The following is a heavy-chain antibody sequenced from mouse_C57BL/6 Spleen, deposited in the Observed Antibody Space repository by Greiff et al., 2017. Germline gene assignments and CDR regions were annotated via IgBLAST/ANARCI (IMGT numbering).Heavy chain of an antibody. J-gene: IGHJ2*01. Sequence: VQLQQSGPELVKPGASVKISCKASGYTFTDYYMNWVKQSHGKSLEWIGDINPNNGGTSYNQKFKGKATLTVDKSSSTAYMELRSLTSEDSAVYYCARSCRYWGQGTTLTVSS. CDR3: ARSCRY. CDR2: INPNNGGT. CDR1: GYTFTDYY. V-gene: IGHV1-26*01.